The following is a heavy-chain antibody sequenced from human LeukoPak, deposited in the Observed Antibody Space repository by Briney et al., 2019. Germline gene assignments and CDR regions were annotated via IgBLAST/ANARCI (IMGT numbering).Heavy chain of an antibody. V-gene: IGHV3-74*01. CDR2: INSDGSGT. CDR1: GFTFSSYW. D-gene: IGHD2-15*01. J-gene: IGHJ4*02. Sequence: PGGSLRLSCAASGFTFSSYWIHWVRQAPGKGLVWVSRINSDGSGTTYADSVKGRFTISRDNAKNSLYLQMNSLRAEDTAVYYCARSFLPCSGGSCYLGPTMGGRDYWGQGTLVTVSS. CDR3: ARSFLPCSGGSCYLGPTMGGRDY.